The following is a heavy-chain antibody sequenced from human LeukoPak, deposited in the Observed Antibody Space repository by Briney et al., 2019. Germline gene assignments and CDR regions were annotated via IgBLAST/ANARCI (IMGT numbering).Heavy chain of an antibody. J-gene: IGHJ6*03. Sequence: GGSLRLSCAASGFSFISYSMNWVRQAPGKGLEWVSSISSSSDYIYHADSVKGRFTISRDNAKNSLYLQMNSLRAEDTAVYYCARGPYGSGIYYMDVWGKGTTVTISS. CDR3: ARGPYGSGIYYMDV. D-gene: IGHD3-10*01. V-gene: IGHV3-21*01. CDR1: GFSFISYS. CDR2: ISSSSDYI.